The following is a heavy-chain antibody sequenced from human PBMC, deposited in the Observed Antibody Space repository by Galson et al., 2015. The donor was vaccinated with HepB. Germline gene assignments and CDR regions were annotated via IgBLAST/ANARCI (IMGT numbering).Heavy chain of an antibody. CDR2: IKSESYDGTT. D-gene: IGHD1-26*01. Sequence: SLRLSCAGSGFAFNNAWMNWVRQAPGKGLEWVGLIKSESYDGTTHYAGPIKGRFTISRDDSQNTVYLQMNSLKSEDTAVYYCTTEYLGSHPYWGQGSLVTVSS. V-gene: IGHV3-15*07. J-gene: IGHJ4*02. CDR3: TTEYLGSHPY. CDR1: GFAFNNAW.